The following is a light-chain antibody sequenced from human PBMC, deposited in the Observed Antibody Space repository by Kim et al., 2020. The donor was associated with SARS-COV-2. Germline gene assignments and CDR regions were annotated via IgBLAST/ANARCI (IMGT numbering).Light chain of an antibody. CDR3: QQYDNLPYS. CDR2: DAS. CDR1: QDISIF. J-gene: IGKJ2*03. V-gene: IGKV1-33*01. Sequence: SASVGGRVTITCQASQDISIFLNWYQHKPGKAPKLLLYDASDLETGVPSRFSGSGSGTDFTFTISSLQPEDIATYYCQQYDNLPYSFGQGTKLEI.